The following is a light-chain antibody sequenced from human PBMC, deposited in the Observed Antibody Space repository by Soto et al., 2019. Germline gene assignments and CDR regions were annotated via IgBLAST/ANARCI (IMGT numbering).Light chain of an antibody. CDR3: QKYSSVPV. CDR1: QGIRNF. Sequence: DIQMTQSPTSLSASVGDRVTITCRASQGIRNFVAWYQQKPGKAPKLLIYAASTLQSGVPSRFSGSGSGTDFTFTIISLQPEDVAIYSCQKYSSVPVFGPGTKVEIK. CDR2: AAS. V-gene: IGKV1-27*01. J-gene: IGKJ3*01.